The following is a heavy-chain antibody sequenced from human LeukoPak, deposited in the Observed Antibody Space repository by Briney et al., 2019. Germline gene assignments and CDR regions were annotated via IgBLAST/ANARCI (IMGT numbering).Heavy chain of an antibody. CDR3: ARGPTQGTIFGVVIIPQFDYFDY. V-gene: IGHV1-69*13. CDR2: IIPIFGTA. Sequence: SVKVSCKASGGTFSSYAISWVRQAPGQGLEWMGGIIPIFGTANYAQKFQGRVTITADESTSTAYMELSSLRSEDTAVHYCARGPTQGTIFGVVIIPQFDYFDYWGQGTLVTVSS. CDR1: GGTFSSYA. J-gene: IGHJ4*02. D-gene: IGHD3-3*01.